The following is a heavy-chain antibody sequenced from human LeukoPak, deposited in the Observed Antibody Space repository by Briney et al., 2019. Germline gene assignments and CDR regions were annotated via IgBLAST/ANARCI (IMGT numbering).Heavy chain of an antibody. Sequence: PSETLSLTCAVYGGSFSGYCWSWIRQPPGKGLEWIGEINHSGSTNYNPSLKSRVTISVDTSKNQFSLKLSSVTAADTAVYYCARGKRYYYGSGSYPYFDYWGQGTLVTVSS. CDR1: GGSFSGYC. CDR3: ARGKRYYYGSGSYPYFDY. V-gene: IGHV4-34*01. J-gene: IGHJ4*02. D-gene: IGHD3-10*01. CDR2: INHSGST.